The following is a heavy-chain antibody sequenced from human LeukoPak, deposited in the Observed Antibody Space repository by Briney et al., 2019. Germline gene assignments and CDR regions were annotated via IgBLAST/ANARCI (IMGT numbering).Heavy chain of an antibody. CDR3: ARGTNKYYYDSSGYLDY. CDR2: IIPILGIA. D-gene: IGHD3-22*01. J-gene: IGHJ4*02. V-gene: IGHV1-69*04. Sequence: SVKVSCKASGGTFSSYAICWVRQAPGQGVEWMGRIIPILGIANYAQKFQGRVTITADKSTSTAYMELSSLRSEDTAVYYCARGTNKYYYDSSGYLDYWGQGTLVTVSS. CDR1: GGTFSSYA.